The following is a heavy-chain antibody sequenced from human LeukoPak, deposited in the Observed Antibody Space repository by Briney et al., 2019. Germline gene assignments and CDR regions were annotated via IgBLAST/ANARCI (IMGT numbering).Heavy chain of an antibody. CDR3: ARERYNYDAFDI. D-gene: IGHD1-20*01. Sequence: GGSLRLSCAASGSTFSNYWMHWVRHAPGKGLVWVSRINPDGSRTDYADSVAGRFTISRDNAKNTLYLQMNSLRAEDTAVYYCARERYNYDAFDIWGQGTMVTVSS. CDR1: GSTFSNYW. CDR2: INPDGSRT. V-gene: IGHV3-74*01. J-gene: IGHJ3*02.